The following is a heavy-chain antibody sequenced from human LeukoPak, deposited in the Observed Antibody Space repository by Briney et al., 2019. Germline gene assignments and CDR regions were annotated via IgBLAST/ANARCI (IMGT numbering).Heavy chain of an antibody. Sequence: GGSLRLSCAASGFTFGNYAMSWVRQAPGKGLEWVSVISASGRNTYYSDSAKGQFTISRDNSMNTLYLQMSSLRAEDTAVYYCVRRGSNYPYYMDVWGKGTTVTVSS. D-gene: IGHD4-11*01. CDR2: ISASGRNT. CDR1: GFTFGNYA. J-gene: IGHJ6*03. V-gene: IGHV3-23*01. CDR3: VRRGSNYPYYMDV.